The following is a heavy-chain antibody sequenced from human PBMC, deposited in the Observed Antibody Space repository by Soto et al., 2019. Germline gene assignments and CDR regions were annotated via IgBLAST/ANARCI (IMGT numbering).Heavy chain of an antibody. V-gene: IGHV3-11*01. CDR3: AKDLGYSSDYDY. D-gene: IGHD6-25*01. J-gene: IGHJ4*02. CDR1: GFTFSDYY. Sequence: GGSLRLSCAASGFTFSDYYMTWIRQAPGQGLEWVSYIGSSAGHIYYADSVRGRFTISRDNAKNSLFLQMNSLRAEDTAVYYCAKDLGYSSDYDYWGQGTLVTVSS. CDR2: IGSSAGHI.